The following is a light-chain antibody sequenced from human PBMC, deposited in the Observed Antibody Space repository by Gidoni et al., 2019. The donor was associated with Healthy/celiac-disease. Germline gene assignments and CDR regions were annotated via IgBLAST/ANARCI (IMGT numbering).Light chain of an antibody. V-gene: IGKV4-1*01. CDR2: WAS. CDR1: QSVLYSSNNKNY. Sequence: DIVMTQSPDSLAVSLGERATINCKSSQSVLYSSNNKNYLAWYQQKPRQPPKLLIYWASTRESGVPDRFSGSGSWTDFTLTISSLRAEDVAVYYCQQYYSTPRTFGQGTKVEIK. CDR3: QQYYSTPRT. J-gene: IGKJ1*01.